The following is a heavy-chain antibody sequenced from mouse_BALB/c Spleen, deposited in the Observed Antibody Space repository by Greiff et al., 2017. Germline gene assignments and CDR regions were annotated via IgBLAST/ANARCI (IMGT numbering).Heavy chain of an antibody. CDR2: ISYSGST. Sequence: EVQGVESGPGLVKPSQSLSLTCTVTGYSITSDYAWNWIRQFPGNKLEWMGYISYSGSTSYNPSLKSRISITRDTSKNQFFLPLNSVTTEDTATDYCARGYYGNHNYFDYWGQGTTLTVSS. V-gene: IGHV3-2*02. CDR3: ARGYYGNHNYFDY. J-gene: IGHJ2*01. CDR1: GYSITSDYA. D-gene: IGHD2-1*01.